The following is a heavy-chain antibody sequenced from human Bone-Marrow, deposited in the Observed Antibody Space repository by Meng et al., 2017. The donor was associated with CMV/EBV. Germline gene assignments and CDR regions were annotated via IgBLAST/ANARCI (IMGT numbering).Heavy chain of an antibody. CDR1: GYTFTGYY. Sequence: ASVKVSCKASGYTFTGYYMHWVRQAPGQGLEWMGWINPNSGGTNYAQKFQGRVTMTTDTSTSTAYMELRSLRSDDTPVYYCARARQYPDFWSGYYRPNWFDPWGQGTLVTVSS. CDR2: INPNSGGT. V-gene: IGHV1-2*02. D-gene: IGHD3-3*01. J-gene: IGHJ5*02. CDR3: ARARQYPDFWSGYYRPNWFDP.